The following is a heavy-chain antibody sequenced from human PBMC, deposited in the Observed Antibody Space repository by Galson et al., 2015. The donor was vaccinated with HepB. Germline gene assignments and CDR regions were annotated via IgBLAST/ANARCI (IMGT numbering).Heavy chain of an antibody. V-gene: IGHV5-51*03. J-gene: IGHJ6*03. CDR1: RYSFTSYW. Sequence: QSGAEVKKPGESLKISCKGSRYSFTSYWIGWVRQMPGKGLEWMGIIYPGDSDTRYSPSFQGQVTISADKSISTAYLQWSSLKASDTAMYYCARAARPDYYYYYMDVWGKGTTVTVSS. CDR2: IYPGDSDT. CDR3: ARAARPDYYYYYMDV. D-gene: IGHD6-6*01.